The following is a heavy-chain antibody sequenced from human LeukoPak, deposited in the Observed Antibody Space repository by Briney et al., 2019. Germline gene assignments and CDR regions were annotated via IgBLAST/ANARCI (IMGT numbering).Heavy chain of an antibody. J-gene: IGHJ4*02. CDR2: ISYDGSNK. CDR1: GFTFSSYV. CDR3: ARSGDEKVVVPTDY. D-gene: IGHD2-2*01. V-gene: IGHV3-30*04. Sequence: GSLRLSCAASGFTFSSYVMHWVRQAPGKGLEWVAVISYDGSNKYYADSVKGRFTISRDNSKNTLYLQMSSLRAEDTAVYYCARSGDEKVVVPTDYWGQGTLVTVSS.